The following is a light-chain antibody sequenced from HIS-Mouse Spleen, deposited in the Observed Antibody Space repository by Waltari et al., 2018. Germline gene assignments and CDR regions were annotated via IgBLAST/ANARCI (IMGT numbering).Light chain of an antibody. CDR2: EDS. V-gene: IGLV3-10*01. Sequence: SYELTQPPSVSVSPGQTARITCSGDALPKKYAYWYQQKSGQAPVLVIYEDSKRPPGIPERFSGSSLGTMATLTISGAQVEDEADYYCYSTDSSGNHRVFGGGTKLTVL. J-gene: IGLJ2*01. CDR3: YSTDSSGNHRV. CDR1: ALPKKY.